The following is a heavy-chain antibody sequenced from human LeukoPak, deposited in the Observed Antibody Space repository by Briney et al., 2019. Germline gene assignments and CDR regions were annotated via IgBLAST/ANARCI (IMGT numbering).Heavy chain of an antibody. J-gene: IGHJ4*02. CDR1: GFNFDDYG. CDR2: ISSSGSAT. V-gene: IGHV3-11*01. CDR3: ARDLAYGYEEFDY. D-gene: IGHD5-18*01. Sequence: PGGSLRLSCAASGFNFDDYGMSWVRQGPGKGLEWVSYISSSGSATTYADSVRGRFTVSRDNAMNSLYLQMNSLRAEDTAVYYCARDLAYGYEEFDYWGQGTLVTVSS.